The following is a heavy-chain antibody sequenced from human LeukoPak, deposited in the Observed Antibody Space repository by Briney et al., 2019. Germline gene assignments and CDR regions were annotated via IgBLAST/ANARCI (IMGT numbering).Heavy chain of an antibody. V-gene: IGHV1-24*01. Sequence: ASVKVSCKVSGYTLTELSMHWVRQAPGKGLEWMGGFDPEDGETIYAQKFQGRVTMTEDTSTDTAYMELSSLRSKDTAVYYCATEVRGSGSYYNACDPWGQGTLVTVSS. CDR1: GYTLTELS. D-gene: IGHD3-10*01. J-gene: IGHJ5*02. CDR3: ATEVRGSGSYYNACDP. CDR2: FDPEDGET.